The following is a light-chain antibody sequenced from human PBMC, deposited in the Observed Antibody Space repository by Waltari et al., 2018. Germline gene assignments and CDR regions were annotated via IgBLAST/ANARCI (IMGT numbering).Light chain of an antibody. J-gene: IGLJ3*02. Sequence: QSALTQPASVSGSPGQSITIPCTGTSSDVGGYNYVSWYQQHPGKAPKLMIYDVSNRPSGVSNRFSGSKSGNTASLTISGLQAEDEADYYCSSYTSSSTLHWVFGGGTKLTVL. CDR3: SSYTSSSTLHWV. CDR1: SSDVGGYNY. V-gene: IGLV2-14*03. CDR2: DVS.